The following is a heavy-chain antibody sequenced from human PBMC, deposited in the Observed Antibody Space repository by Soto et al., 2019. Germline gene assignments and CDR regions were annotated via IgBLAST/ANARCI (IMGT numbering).Heavy chain of an antibody. CDR3: ARHHEEGGLGVGYDILTGYYRPARPIDY. D-gene: IGHD3-9*01. J-gene: IGHJ4*02. Sequence: PSETLSHSWAVDGGTFIGYDWSWIRPPPGKGLEWIGEINHSGSTYYNPSLKSRVTISVDTSKNQFSLKLSSVTAADTAVYYCARHHEEGGLGVGYDILTGYYRPARPIDYWGQGTLVTVSS. V-gene: IGHV4-34*01. CDR2: INHSGST. CDR1: GGTFIGYD.